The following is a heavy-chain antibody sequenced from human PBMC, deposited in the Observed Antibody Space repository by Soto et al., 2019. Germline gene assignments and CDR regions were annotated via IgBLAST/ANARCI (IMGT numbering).Heavy chain of an antibody. J-gene: IGHJ6*02. D-gene: IGHD2-8*01. CDR1: GGSISSYY. Sequence: SETLSLTCTVSGGSISSYYWSWIRQPPGKGLEWIGNIHYSGSTYYNPSLKSRVTISVDKSKNQFSLKLSSVTAADTAVYYCARRGYCTNGVCYYGMDVWGQGTTVTVSS. CDR3: ARRGYCTNGVCYYGMDV. CDR2: IHYSGST. V-gene: IGHV4-59*12.